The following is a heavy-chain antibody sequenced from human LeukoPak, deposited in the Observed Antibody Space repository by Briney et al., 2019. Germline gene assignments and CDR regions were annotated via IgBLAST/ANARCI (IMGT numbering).Heavy chain of an antibody. V-gene: IGHV1-18*01. CDR1: GYTFTSYG. Sequence: ASVKVSCKASGYTFTSYGISWVRQAPGQGLEWMGWISAYNGNTNYAQKLQGRVTMTTDTSTGTAYMELRSLRSDDTAVYYCASAVYNWNYNAALDYWGQGTLVTVSP. J-gene: IGHJ4*02. D-gene: IGHD1-7*01. CDR2: ISAYNGNT. CDR3: ASAVYNWNYNAALDY.